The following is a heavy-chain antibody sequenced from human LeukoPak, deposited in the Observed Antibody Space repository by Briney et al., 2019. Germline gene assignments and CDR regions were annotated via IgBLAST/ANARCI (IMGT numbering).Heavy chain of an antibody. CDR3: ARIHGEIWDEY. J-gene: IGHJ4*02. D-gene: IGHD3-10*01. V-gene: IGHV2-70*10. CDR1: GFSLSTSGMC. Sequence: SGPALVKPTQTLTLTCTFSGFSLSTSGMCVSWIRQPPGKALEWIARIDWDDDKYYSTSLKTRPTISKDTSKSQVVLTMTNMDPVDTATYYCARIHGEIWDEYWGQGTLVTVSS. CDR2: IDWDDDK.